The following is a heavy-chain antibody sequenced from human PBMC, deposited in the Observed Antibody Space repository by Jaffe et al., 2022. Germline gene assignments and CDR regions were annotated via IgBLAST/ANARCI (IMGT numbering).Heavy chain of an antibody. V-gene: IGHV4-38-2*01. CDR3: ARTYYYDSSGYYEGDYYFDY. D-gene: IGHD3-22*01. J-gene: IGHJ4*02. Sequence: QVQLQESGPGLVKPSETLSLTCAVSGYSISSGYYWGWIRQPPGKGLEWIGSIYHSGSTYYNPSLKSRVTISVDTSKNQFSLKLSSVTAADTAVYYCARTYYYDSSGYYEGDYYFDYWGQGTLVTVSS. CDR2: IYHSGST. CDR1: GYSISSGYY.